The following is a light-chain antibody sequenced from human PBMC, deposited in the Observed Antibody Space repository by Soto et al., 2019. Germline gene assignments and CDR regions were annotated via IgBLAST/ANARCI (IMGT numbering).Light chain of an antibody. CDR3: SSYTRSSTYL. V-gene: IGLV2-14*01. CDR1: SSDVGSYNY. CDR2: DVT. J-gene: IGLJ1*01. Sequence: QSALTQPASVSGSPGQSITISCTGTSSDVGSYNYVSWYQQYPGKAPKLMIYDVTNRPSGVSNRFSGSKSGNTASLTISGLQAEDEADYYCSSYTRSSTYLFGTGTKVTVL.